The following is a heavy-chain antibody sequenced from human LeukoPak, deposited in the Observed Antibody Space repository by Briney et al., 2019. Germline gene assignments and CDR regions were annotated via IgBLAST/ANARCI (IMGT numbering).Heavy chain of an antibody. D-gene: IGHD1-26*01. CDR2: IWYDGSNK. V-gene: IGHV3-33*01. J-gene: IGHJ4*02. CDR3: ARDNVGSYLDY. CDR1: GFTFSSYG. Sequence: PGGSLRLSCAASGFTFSSYGMHWVRQAPGKGLEWVAVIWYDGSNKYCADSVKGRFTISRDNSKNTLYLQMNSLRAEDTAVYYCARDNVGSYLDYWGQGTLVTVSS.